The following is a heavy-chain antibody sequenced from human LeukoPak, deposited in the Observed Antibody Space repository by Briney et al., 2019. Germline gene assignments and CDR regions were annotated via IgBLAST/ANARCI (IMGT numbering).Heavy chain of an antibody. CDR3: ARSEDTAMAPGPYY. CDR2: IIPIFGTA. V-gene: IGHV1-69*05. J-gene: IGHJ4*02. Sequence: GASVKVSCKASGGTFSSYAISWVRQAPGQGLEWMGGIIPIFGTANYAQKFQGRVTITTDESTSTAYMELSSLRSEDTAVYYCARSEDTAMAPGPYYWGQGALVTVSS. CDR1: GGTFSSYA. D-gene: IGHD5-18*01.